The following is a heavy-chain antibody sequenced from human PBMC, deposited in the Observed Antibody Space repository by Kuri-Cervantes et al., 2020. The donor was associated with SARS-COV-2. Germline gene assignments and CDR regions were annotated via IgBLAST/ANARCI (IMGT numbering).Heavy chain of an antibody. CDR3: ARDSGDWNPDGLDI. V-gene: IGHV1-8*02. CDR1: GYTFTNND. D-gene: IGHD1-1*01. J-gene: IGHJ3*02. CDR2: MNPDTGNA. Sequence: ASVKVSCKASGYTFTNNDVNWLRQASGQGLEWMGWMNPDTGNAGYAQKFRGRVTMTTDTSINTAYMEVSSLSFEDTAIYYCARDSGDWNPDGLDIWGQGTMVTVSS.